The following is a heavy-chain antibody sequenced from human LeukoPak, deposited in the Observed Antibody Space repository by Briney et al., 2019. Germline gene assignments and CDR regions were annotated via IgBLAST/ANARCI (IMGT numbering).Heavy chain of an antibody. CDR2: IYTSGST. V-gene: IGHV4-4*07. Sequence: SETLSLTCTVSGGSISSYYWSWIRQPAGKGLEWIGRIYTSGSTNYNPSLKSRVTMSVDTSKNQFSLKLSSVTAADTAVYYCATERITIFGVDGNNYYYYYMDVWGQGTLVTVSS. CDR1: GGSISSYY. D-gene: IGHD3-3*01. J-gene: IGHJ6*03. CDR3: ATERITIFGVDGNNYYYYYMDV.